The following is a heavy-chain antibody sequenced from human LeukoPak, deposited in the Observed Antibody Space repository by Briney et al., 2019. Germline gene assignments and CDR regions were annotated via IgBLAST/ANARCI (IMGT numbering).Heavy chain of an antibody. J-gene: IGHJ4*02. D-gene: IGHD3-22*01. CDR1: GFTFSGYA. V-gene: IGHV3-23*01. Sequence: GGSLRLSCAASGFTFSGYAMNWVRQAPGKGLEWVSAITHSGARTYYADTVKGRVTISRDNTKNTLYLQMNSLRAEDTAVYYCAKDFHASSGYYLDYWGRGTLVTVSS. CDR2: ITHSGART. CDR3: AKDFHASSGYYLDY.